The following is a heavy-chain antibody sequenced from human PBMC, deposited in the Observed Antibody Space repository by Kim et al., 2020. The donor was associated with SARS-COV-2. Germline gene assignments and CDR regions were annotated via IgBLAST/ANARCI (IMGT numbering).Heavy chain of an antibody. CDR2: ISSSSSYI. J-gene: IGHJ6*02. CDR1: GFTFSSYS. V-gene: IGHV3-21*01. CDR3: ARDLGSDNWGGYYYYGMDV. D-gene: IGHD7-27*01. Sequence: GGSLRLSCAASGFTFSSYSMNWVRHAPGKGLEWVSSISSSSSYIYYADSVKGRFTISRDNAKNSLYLQMNSLRAEDTAVYYCARDLGSDNWGGYYYYGMDVWGQGTTVTVSS.